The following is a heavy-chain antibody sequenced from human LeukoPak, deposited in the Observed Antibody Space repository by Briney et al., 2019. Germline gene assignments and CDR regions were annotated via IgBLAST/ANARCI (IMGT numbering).Heavy chain of an antibody. D-gene: IGHD5-12*01. CDR2: MNPNSGNT. V-gene: IGHV1-8*01. CDR1: GYTFTSYD. J-gene: IGHJ4*02. Sequence: GASVKVSCKASGYTFTSYDINWVRQATGQGLEWMGWMNPNSGNTGYAQRFQGRVTMTRITSISTVYMELSSLRSEDTAVYYCARDLVSGYDTGTFDYWGQGTLVTVSS. CDR3: ARDLVSGYDTGTFDY.